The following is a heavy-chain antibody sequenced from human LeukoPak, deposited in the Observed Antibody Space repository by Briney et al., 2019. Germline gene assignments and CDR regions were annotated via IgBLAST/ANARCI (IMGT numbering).Heavy chain of an antibody. J-gene: IGHJ4*02. CDR2: ISSSSSTI. V-gene: IGHV3-48*02. CDR1: GFTFSNAW. CDR3: ARDLGDFSTHAFDY. Sequence: GGSLRLSCAASGFTFSNAWMNWVRQAPGKGLEWVSYISSSSSTIYYADSVKGRFTISRDNAKNSLYLQMNSLRDEDTAVYYCARDLGDFSTHAFDYWGQGTLVTVSS. D-gene: IGHD2/OR15-2a*01.